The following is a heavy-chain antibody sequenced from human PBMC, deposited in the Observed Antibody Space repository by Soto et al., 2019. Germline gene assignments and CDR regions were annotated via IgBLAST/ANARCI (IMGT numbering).Heavy chain of an antibody. V-gene: IGHV4-34*01. CDR1: GGSFSGYY. Sequence: QVQLQQWGAGLLKPSETLSLTCAVYGGSFSGYYWSWIRQPPGKGLEWIGEINHSGSTNYNPSLKSRVTISVDTSKNQSSLKLSSVTAADTAVYYCAAMDIVATIGGWGQGTLVTVSS. D-gene: IGHD5-12*01. J-gene: IGHJ4*02. CDR3: AAMDIVATIGG. CDR2: INHSGST.